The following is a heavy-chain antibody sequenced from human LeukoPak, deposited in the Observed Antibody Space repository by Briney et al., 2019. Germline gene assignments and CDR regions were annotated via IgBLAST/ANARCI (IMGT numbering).Heavy chain of an antibody. V-gene: IGHV3-66*01. J-gene: IGHJ5*02. CDR2: IYSDGTT. Sequence: PGESLRLSCVVSGLTVSNNYMSWVRQAPGKGLEWVSVIYSDGTTRNADSVKGRFTISRDNSKNTVYLQMDSLRAEDTAVYYCARDKDAWGQGTLVTVSS. CDR1: GLTVSNNY. CDR3: ARDKDA.